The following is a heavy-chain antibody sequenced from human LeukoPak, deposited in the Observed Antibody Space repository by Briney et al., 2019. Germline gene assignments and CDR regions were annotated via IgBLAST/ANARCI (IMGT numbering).Heavy chain of an antibody. CDR2: IYHSGST. CDR1: GYAISSGYF. Sequence: SETLSLTCSVSGYAISSGYFWGWIRQPPGKGLEWIGTIYHSGSTYYNPSLKSRVTISVDTSKNQFSLKLSSVTAADTAVYYCARPAWFGEFGYWGQGTLVTVSS. D-gene: IGHD3-10*01. V-gene: IGHV4-38-2*02. J-gene: IGHJ4*02. CDR3: ARPAWFGEFGY.